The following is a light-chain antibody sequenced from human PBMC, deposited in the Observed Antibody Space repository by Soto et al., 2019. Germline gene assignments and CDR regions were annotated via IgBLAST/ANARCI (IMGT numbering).Light chain of an antibody. Sequence: EVVLTQSPGTLSFSPGEKATLSCRASQSVTNAYLAWYQQKAGQAPRLLIYDASRRATGIPDRFSGSGSGADFTLIITRLEPDDFAVYYCQDYGGSRTFGQGTKVEIK. CDR1: QSVTNAY. CDR3: QDYGGSRT. J-gene: IGKJ1*01. V-gene: IGKV3-20*01. CDR2: DAS.